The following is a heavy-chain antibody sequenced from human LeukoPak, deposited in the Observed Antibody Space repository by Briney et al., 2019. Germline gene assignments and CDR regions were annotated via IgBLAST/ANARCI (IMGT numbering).Heavy chain of an antibody. CDR3: ARVGSRYYDSSGYFDY. Sequence: SETLSLTCTVSGGSITSYFWSWIRQPPGKGLEWIGYIYYSGTTNYNPSLKSRVTISVDTSKNQFSLKLSSVTAADTAVYYCARVGSRYYDSSGYFDYWGQGTLVTVSS. CDR2: IYYSGTT. CDR1: GGSITSYF. J-gene: IGHJ4*02. V-gene: IGHV4-59*01. D-gene: IGHD3-22*01.